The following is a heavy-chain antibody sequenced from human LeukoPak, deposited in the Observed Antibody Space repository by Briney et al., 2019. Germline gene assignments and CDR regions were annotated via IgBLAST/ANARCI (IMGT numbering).Heavy chain of an antibody. Sequence: SETLSLTCTVSGGSISSSSYYWGWIRQPPGKGLERIGSIYYSGSTYYNPSLKSRVTISVDTSKNQFSLKLSSVTAADTAVYYCARLLSRAGWFDPWGQGTLVTVSS. CDR2: IYYSGST. CDR1: GGSISSSSYY. D-gene: IGHD3-10*01. J-gene: IGHJ5*02. CDR3: ARLLSRAGWFDP. V-gene: IGHV4-39*01.